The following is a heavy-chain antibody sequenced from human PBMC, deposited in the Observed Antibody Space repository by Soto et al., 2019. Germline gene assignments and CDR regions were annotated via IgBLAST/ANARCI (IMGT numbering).Heavy chain of an antibody. V-gene: IGHV1-69*12. CDR3: ARGVATKIVVVMSDALEL. Sequence: QVQLVQSGAEVKKPGSSVKVSCEASGATLDTFINYGITWVRRAPGQGLEWMVGIIPVFGTAHYAQKFQGRLTISADESTRTAYMELSSLRSEDTAVYYCARGVATKIVVVMSDALELWGQGTRVTVSS. J-gene: IGHJ3*01. D-gene: IGHD3-22*01. CDR1: GATLDTFINYG. CDR2: IIPVFGTA.